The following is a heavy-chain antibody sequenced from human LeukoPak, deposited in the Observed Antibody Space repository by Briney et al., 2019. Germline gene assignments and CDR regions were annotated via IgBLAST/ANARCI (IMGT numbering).Heavy chain of an antibody. D-gene: IGHD3-16*02. Sequence: ASVKVSCKASGGTFSSYAITWVRQAPGQGLEWMGEIIPIFGTANYAQKFQGRVTITADKSTNTAYMELRSLRSDDTAVYYCARDLTEYDYVWGSYRPLGYWGQGTLVTVSS. CDR3: ARDLTEYDYVWGSYRPLGY. V-gene: IGHV1-69*06. CDR1: GGTFSSYA. CDR2: IIPIFGTA. J-gene: IGHJ4*02.